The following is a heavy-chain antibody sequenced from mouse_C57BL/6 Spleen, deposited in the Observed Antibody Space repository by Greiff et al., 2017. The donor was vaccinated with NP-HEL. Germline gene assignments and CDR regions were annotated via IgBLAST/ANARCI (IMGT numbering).Heavy chain of an antibody. J-gene: IGHJ3*01. CDR1: GYTFTDYA. CDR2: ISTYYGDA. V-gene: IGHV1-67*01. Sequence: QVQLQQSGPELVRPGVSVKISCKGSGYTFTDYAMHWVTQSHAKSLEWIGVISTYYGDASYIQTLKDKPTMTVDKSSSTADMELARLTSEESAVYYCAREREAVAYWGQGTLVTVAA. CDR3: AREREAVAY.